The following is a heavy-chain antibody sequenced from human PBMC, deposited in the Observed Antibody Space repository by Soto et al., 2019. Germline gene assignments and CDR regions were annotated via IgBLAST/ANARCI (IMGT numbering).Heavy chain of an antibody. Sequence: GASVKVSCKASGYTFSNYGISWGRQAPGEGLEWVGWINTSNDNKLYAQKLQGRLTLTTDTSTSTAYMDLTTLRSDDTAVYFCARDPGAASFDFWAQGTLVTVSS. D-gene: IGHD2-15*01. V-gene: IGHV1-18*01. CDR3: ARDPGAASFDF. J-gene: IGHJ4*02. CDR1: GYTFSNYG. CDR2: INTSNDNK.